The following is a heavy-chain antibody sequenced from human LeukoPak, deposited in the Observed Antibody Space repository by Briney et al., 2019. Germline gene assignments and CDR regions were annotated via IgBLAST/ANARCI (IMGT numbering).Heavy chain of an antibody. Sequence: PSETLSLTCIVSGGSISKYFWSWIRQPPGKGLEWIGRTYYTGSTNYNPSLKSRVTISVDTSKNQFSLKLSSVTAADTAVYYCARAYSSGIDYWGQGTLVTVSS. J-gene: IGHJ4*02. D-gene: IGHD3-22*01. V-gene: IGHV4-59*08. CDR1: GGSISKYF. CDR3: ARAYSSGIDY. CDR2: TYYTGST.